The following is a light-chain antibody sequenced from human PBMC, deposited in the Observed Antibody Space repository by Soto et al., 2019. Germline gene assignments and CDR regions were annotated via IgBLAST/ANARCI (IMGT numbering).Light chain of an antibody. CDR2: DVN. CDR3: CFFTRDKTLV. Sequence: QSALTQPASVSGSPGQSITISCTGTGNDVGYYNLVSWYQQFPGKVPKVIIYDVNQRPSGVSDRFSASKSGDTAYLAISGLQSEDEADDYCCFFTRDKTLVFGGGTKVTVL. CDR1: GNDVGYYNL. V-gene: IGLV2-23*02. J-gene: IGLJ2*01.